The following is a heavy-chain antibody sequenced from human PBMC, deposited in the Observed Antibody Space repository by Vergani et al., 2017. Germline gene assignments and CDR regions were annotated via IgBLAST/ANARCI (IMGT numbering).Heavy chain of an antibody. V-gene: IGHV4-34*01. D-gene: IGHD6-6*01. CDR2: INHSGST. CDR1: GGSFSGYY. CDR3: ARGWNSSSSWALDY. J-gene: IGHJ4*02. Sequence: QVQLQQWGAGLLKPSETLSLTCAVYGGSFSGYYWSWIRQPPGKGLEWIGEINHSGSTNYNPSLKSRVTISVDTSKNQFSLKLSSVTAADTAVYYCARGWNSSSSWALDYWGQETLVTVSS.